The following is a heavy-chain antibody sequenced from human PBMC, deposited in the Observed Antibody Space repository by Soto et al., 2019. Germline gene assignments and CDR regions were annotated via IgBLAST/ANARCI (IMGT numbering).Heavy chain of an antibody. Sequence: QVQLVQSGAEVKKPGASVKVSCKASGYTFTSYYMHWVRQAPGQGLEWMGIINPSGGSTSYAQKFQGRVTMTRDTSTSTVYRELSSLRSEDTAVYYCARGGAAALRGGDWFDPWGQGTLVTVSS. J-gene: IGHJ5*02. V-gene: IGHV1-46*01. D-gene: IGHD6-13*01. CDR1: GYTFTSYY. CDR2: INPSGGST. CDR3: ARGGAAALRGGDWFDP.